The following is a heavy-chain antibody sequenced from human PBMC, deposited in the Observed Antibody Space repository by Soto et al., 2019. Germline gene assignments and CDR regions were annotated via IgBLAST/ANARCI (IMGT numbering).Heavy chain of an antibody. Sequence: QITLKESGPTLVKPTQTLTLTCTFSGFSLSTSAVGVGWIRQPPRKALEWLALIYWDDDKRYSPSLRSRLTITKDTSKNHVVLTMTNMDPVDPATYSWAHHLEATNFDYWGQGTMVTVSS. J-gene: IGHJ4*02. CDR1: GFSLSTSAVG. CDR2: IYWDDDK. D-gene: IGHD5-12*01. V-gene: IGHV2-5*02. CDR3: AHHLEATNFDY.